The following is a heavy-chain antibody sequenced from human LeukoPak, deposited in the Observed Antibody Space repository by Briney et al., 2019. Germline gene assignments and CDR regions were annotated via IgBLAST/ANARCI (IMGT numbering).Heavy chain of an antibody. D-gene: IGHD6-19*01. CDR2: IGDSGGTT. CDR1: GFTFSSYA. J-gene: IGHJ4*02. Sequence: GGSLRLPCAASGFTFSSYAMTWVRQAPGKGLEWVSSIGDSGGTTKYADSVKGRFTISRDNYKNTLFLQMNSLRAEDTAVYHCSRSSSGWYTFDYWGQGSLVTISS. CDR3: SRSSSGWYTFDY. V-gene: IGHV3-23*01.